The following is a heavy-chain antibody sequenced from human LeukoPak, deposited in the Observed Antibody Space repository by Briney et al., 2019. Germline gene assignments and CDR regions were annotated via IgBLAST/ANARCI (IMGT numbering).Heavy chain of an antibody. CDR2: MNLKSGGA. Sequence: ASVKVSCKASGSTFSDFHMHWVRQPPGQGLEWMGWMNLKSGGANSAQRFQGRVTMTRDTSISTAYMELSSLKSDDTAVYYCARGVYFDSSAPFYFDYWGQGTLVTVSS. CDR3: ARGVYFDSSAPFYFDY. V-gene: IGHV1-2*02. CDR1: GSTFSDFH. J-gene: IGHJ4*02. D-gene: IGHD3-22*01.